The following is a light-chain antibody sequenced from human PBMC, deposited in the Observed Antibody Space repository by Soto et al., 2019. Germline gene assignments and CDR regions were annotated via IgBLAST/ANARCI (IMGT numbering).Light chain of an antibody. CDR1: QSVSSN. V-gene: IGKV3-15*01. CDR2: GAS. Sequence: EIVTTQSPATLSVAPGERATFSCRASQSVSSNLAWYQQKPGQAPRLLIYGASPRATGIPARFSGSGSGTEFTLTISSLQSEDVAVYYCQQDNNWPRALTFGGGTKVDIK. J-gene: IGKJ4*01. CDR3: QQDNNWPRALT.